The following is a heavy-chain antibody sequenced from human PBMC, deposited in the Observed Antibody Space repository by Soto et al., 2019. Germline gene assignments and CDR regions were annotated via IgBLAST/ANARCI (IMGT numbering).Heavy chain of an antibody. CDR1: GFTFSSDS. D-gene: IGHD4-17*01. V-gene: IGHV3-48*01. CDR2: ISSSSTI. CDR3: AIRNDYGDLLEWFDP. J-gene: IGHJ5*02. Sequence: GGSLRLSCAASGFTFSSDSMNWVRQAPGKGLEWVSYISSSSTIYYADSVKGRFTISRDNAKNSLYLQMNSLSAEDTAVYYCAIRNDYGDLLEWFDPWGQGTLVTVSS.